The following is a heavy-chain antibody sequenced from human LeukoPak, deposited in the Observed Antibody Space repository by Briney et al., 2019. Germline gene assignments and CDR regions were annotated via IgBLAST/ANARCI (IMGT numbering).Heavy chain of an antibody. V-gene: IGHV4-59*01. Sequence: SSETLSLTCSFSGDSISTYYWSWIRQSPGKGLEWIGHIYSSGNTDYNSSLKSRVTISVDTSKSQFSLRLSSVTATDTAVYYCLTVDTSMGVDYWGQGTLVTVSS. CDR1: GDSISTYY. CDR2: IYSSGNT. D-gene: IGHD5-18*01. CDR3: LTVDTSMGVDY. J-gene: IGHJ4*02.